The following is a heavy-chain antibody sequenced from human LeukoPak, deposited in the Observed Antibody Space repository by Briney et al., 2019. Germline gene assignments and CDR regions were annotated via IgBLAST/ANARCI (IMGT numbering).Heavy chain of an antibody. D-gene: IGHD2-8*01. V-gene: IGHV3-30*02. CDR1: GFTFSAYG. CDR3: AKDEKWPDNWYFAL. J-gene: IGHJ2*01. CDR2: IRSDGSTK. Sequence: AGGSLRLSCAASGFTFSAYGMHWVRQAPGKGLEWVAFIRSDGSTKFNADSMKGRLTVSRDNSKNTLYLQMNSLRAEDTAVYYCAKDEKWPDNWYFALWGRGTLVTVSS.